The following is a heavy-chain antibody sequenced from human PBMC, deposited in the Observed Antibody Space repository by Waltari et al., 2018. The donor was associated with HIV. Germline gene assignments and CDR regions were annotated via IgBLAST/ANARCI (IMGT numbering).Heavy chain of an antibody. CDR3: VRDDPGYVAIDY. Sequence: LVQSVGGEVQEGGYLVLSCSGSGFDFRRFTLNWVRQTPRRGLEWVASLRRDTYEANYLASVRGRFIISRDNAKSSAYLEMSSLRVEDTATYYCVRDDPGYVAIDYWGQGSQVVVS. CDR2: LRRDTYEA. CDR1: GFDFRRFT. V-gene: IGHV3-7*03. D-gene: IGHD2-15*01. J-gene: IGHJ4*02.